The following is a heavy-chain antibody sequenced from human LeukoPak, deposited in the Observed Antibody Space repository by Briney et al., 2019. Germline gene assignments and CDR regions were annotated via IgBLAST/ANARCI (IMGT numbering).Heavy chain of an antibody. Sequence: PGGSLRLSCAASGFTFTDYAMTGVRQAPGKGLEWVSTFDSDGSTYYADSVKGRFTISRDSSRNTLYLQMDDLRAEDTAVYYCAKDRSGSRNWGQGTLVTVSS. V-gene: IGHV3-23*01. D-gene: IGHD3-3*01. J-gene: IGHJ4*02. CDR2: FDSDGST. CDR1: GFTFTDYA. CDR3: AKDRSGSRN.